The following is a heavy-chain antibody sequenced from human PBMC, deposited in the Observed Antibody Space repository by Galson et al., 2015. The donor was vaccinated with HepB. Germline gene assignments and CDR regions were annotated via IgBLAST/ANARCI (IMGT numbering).Heavy chain of an antibody. CDR2: ISYDGSNK. CDR1: GFTFSSYA. J-gene: IGHJ4*02. CDR3: ARALSPQYSGSYYGDMGY. D-gene: IGHD1-26*01. Sequence: SLRLSCAASGFTFSSYAMHWVRQAPGKGLEWVAVISYDGSNKYYADSVKGRFTISRDNSKNTLYLQMNSLRAEDTAVYYCARALSPQYSGSYYGDMGYWGQGTLVTVSS. V-gene: IGHV3-30-3*01.